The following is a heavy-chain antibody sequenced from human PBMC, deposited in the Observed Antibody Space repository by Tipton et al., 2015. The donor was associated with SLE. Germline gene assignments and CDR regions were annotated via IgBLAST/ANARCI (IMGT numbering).Heavy chain of an antibody. D-gene: IGHD2-15*01. CDR3: ARDRGRTRRGFDY. CDR1: GGYMYSASYY. Sequence: TLSLTCAVSGGYMYSASYYWGWVRQSPGRGLEWIGSVYYDGTTHYNPSLKSRVTISVDKSKNQVSLKLSSVTAADTAVYYCARDRGRTRRGFDYWGPGTLVTVSS. V-gene: IGHV4-39*07. J-gene: IGHJ4*02. CDR2: VYYDGTT.